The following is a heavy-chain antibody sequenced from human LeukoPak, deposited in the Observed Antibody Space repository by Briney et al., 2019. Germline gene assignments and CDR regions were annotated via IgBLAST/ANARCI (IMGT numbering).Heavy chain of an antibody. Sequence: PSETLSLTCTVSGGSISSGDYYWSWVRQPAGKGLEWIGRIYSSGSTRYNPSLQYNPSPKSRVTISKDTSRNQFSLNLNSVTAADTALYYCARSRDSRGSYAFDYWGQGALVTVSS. CDR1: GGSISSGDYY. D-gene: IGHD1-26*01. V-gene: IGHV4-61*02. CDR3: ARSRDSRGSYAFDY. J-gene: IGHJ4*02. CDR2: IYSSGSTRYNPSL.